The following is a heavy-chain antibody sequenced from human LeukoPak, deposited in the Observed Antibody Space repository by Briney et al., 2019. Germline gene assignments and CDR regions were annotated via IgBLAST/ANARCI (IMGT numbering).Heavy chain of an antibody. V-gene: IGHV3-23*01. Sequence: PGGSLRLSCAASGFTFSTYGMSWVRQAPGKGLEWVSAISGSGGSTYYADSVKGRFTISRDNSKNTLYLQMNSLRAEDTAVYYCAKDGGPSGSYYLDAFDIWGQGTMVTVSS. CDR3: AKDGGPSGSYYLDAFDI. CDR2: ISGSGGST. D-gene: IGHD1-26*01. CDR1: GFTFSTYG. J-gene: IGHJ3*02.